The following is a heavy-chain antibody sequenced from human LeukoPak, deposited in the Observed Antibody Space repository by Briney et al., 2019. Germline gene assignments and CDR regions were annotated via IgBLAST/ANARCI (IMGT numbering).Heavy chain of an antibody. CDR3: ARDRVEYYFDY. V-gene: IGHV3-21*01. CDR2: ISSSSSYI. D-gene: IGHD3-10*01. CDR1: GFTFSSYS. J-gene: IGHJ4*02. Sequence: GGSLRLSCAASGFTFSSYSMNWVRQAPGKGLEWVSSISSSSSYIYYADTVKGRFTISRDNDKNSLYLQMNSLRAEDTAVYYCARDRVEYYFDYWGQGTLVTVSS.